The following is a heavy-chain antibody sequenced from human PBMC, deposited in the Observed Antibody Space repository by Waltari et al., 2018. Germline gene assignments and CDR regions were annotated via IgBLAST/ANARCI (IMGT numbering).Heavy chain of an antibody. D-gene: IGHD6-19*01. Sequence: EVQLVESGGGLVQPGRSLRLSCAASGFTFDDYAMHWVRQPPGEGLEWVSGSSWNSGSIGYADSVEGRFTISRDNAKNSLFLQMNSLRAEDTALYYCAKDKSYYTSGWENAFDIWGQGTMVTVSS. CDR1: GFTFDDYA. J-gene: IGHJ3*02. CDR3: AKDKSYYTSGWENAFDI. V-gene: IGHV3-9*01. CDR2: SSWNSGSI.